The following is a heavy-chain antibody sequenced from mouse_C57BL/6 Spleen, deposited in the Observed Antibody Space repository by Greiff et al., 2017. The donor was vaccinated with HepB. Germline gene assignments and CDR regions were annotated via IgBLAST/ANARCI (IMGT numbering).Heavy chain of an antibody. D-gene: IGHD2-1*01. CDR2: ISDGGSYT. V-gene: IGHV5-4*01. Sequence: VQLVESGGGLVKPGGSLKLSCAASGFTFSSYAMSWVRQTPEKRLEWVATISDGGSYTYYPDNVKGRFTISRDNAKNNLYLQMSHLKSEDTAMYYCARERGGKDYWGQGTTLTVSS. CDR1: GFTFSSYA. J-gene: IGHJ2*01. CDR3: ARERGGKDY.